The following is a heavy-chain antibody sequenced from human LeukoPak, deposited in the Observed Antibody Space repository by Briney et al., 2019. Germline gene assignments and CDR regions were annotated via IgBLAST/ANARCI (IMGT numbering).Heavy chain of an antibody. CDR1: GYIFSNYW. CDR2: IYPRGSNT. V-gene: IGHV5-51*01. CDR3: ARLDMVATGHY. D-gene: IGHD5-12*01. J-gene: IGHJ4*02. Sequence: GESLKVSCKGSGYIFSNYWIGWVRQMPGKGLEWMGIIYPRGSNTKYSPSFQGQVTISADKSISITYLQWSSLKASDTAMYYCARLDMVATGHYWGLGTLVTVSS.